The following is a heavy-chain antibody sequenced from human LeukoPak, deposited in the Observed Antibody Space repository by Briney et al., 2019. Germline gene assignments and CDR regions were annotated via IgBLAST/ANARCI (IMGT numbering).Heavy chain of an antibody. D-gene: IGHD1-26*01. V-gene: IGHV3-23*01. CDR1: GFTFSSYA. CDR2: ISGSGGST. CDR3: AKPSGVSVEWFAP. J-gene: IGHJ5*02. Sequence: KTGGSLRLSCAASGFTFSSYAMSWVRQAPGKGLEWVSAISGSGGSTYYADSVKGRFTISRDNSKNTLYLQMNSLRVDDTAVYYWAKPSGVSVEWFAPWAQGTLATVSS.